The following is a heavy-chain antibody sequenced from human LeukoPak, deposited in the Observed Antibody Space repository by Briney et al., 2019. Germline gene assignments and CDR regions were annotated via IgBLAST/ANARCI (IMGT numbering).Heavy chain of an antibody. J-gene: IGHJ5*02. CDR2: ISGSGGST. CDR1: GFTFSSYA. CDR3: AKRVPGGRLPGNWFDP. V-gene: IGHV3-23*01. Sequence: GGSLRLSCAASGFTFSSYAMSWVRQAPGKGLEWVSAISGSGGSTYYADSVKGRFTISRDNSKNTLYLQMNSLRAEDTAVYYCAKRVPGGRLPGNWFDPWSQGTLVTVSS. D-gene: IGHD6-19*01.